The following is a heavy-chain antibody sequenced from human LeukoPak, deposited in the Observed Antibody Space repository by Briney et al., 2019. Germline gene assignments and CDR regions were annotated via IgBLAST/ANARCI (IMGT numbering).Heavy chain of an antibody. CDR3: ANYAMVTAGGY. D-gene: IGHD2-21*02. J-gene: IGHJ4*02. Sequence: GGSLRLSCAASGFTFSNDWMHWVRQAPGKGLVWVARILGDGSVTSYADSVKGRFTVSRDNAKNTLHLQMNSLRVEDTAVYYWANYAMVTAGGYWGQGTLVTVSS. CDR2: ILGDGSVT. V-gene: IGHV3-74*01. CDR1: GFTFSNDW.